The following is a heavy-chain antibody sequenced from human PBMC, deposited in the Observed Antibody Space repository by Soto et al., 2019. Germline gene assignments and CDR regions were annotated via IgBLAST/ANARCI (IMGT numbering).Heavy chain of an antibody. CDR3: AKDNGHYPWIQGYYFDY. J-gene: IGHJ4*02. V-gene: IGHV3-23*01. CDR2: ISGSGGST. CDR1: GFTFSSCA. Sequence: PGGSLRLSCAASGFTFSSCAMSWVRQAPGKGLEWVSAISGSGGSTYYADSVKGRFTISRDNSKNTVYLQMNSLRAEDTAVYYCAKDNGHYPWIQGYYFDYWGQGTLVTVSS. D-gene: IGHD5-18*01.